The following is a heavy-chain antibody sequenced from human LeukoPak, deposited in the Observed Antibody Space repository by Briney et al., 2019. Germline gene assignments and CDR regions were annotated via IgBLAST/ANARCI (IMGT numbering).Heavy chain of an antibody. CDR3: ARGYYDSSGYYYFDY. CDR2: INPSGGTT. V-gene: IGHV1-46*01. D-gene: IGHD3-22*01. J-gene: IGHJ4*02. Sequence: ASVKVSCKASGYTFTSYYMHWVRQAPGRGLEWMGIINPSGGTTNFAQNFQGRVTVTRDTSTSTVYMELSSLRSEDTAVYYCARGYYDSSGYYYFDYWGQGTLVTVSS. CDR1: GYTFTSYY.